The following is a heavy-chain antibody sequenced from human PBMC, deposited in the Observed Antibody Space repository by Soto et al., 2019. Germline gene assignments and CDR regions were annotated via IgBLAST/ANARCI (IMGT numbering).Heavy chain of an antibody. Sequence: EVQLVESGGDLVQPGGSLRLSCAASGFTFGRDWMHWVRQAPGKGLEWVSRVNTDETTTNYADSVRGRFAISRDNAKNTFYLQMNSLSVEDTAIYFCARGAKGNYYQDSWGQGTLVTVSP. V-gene: IGHV3-74*01. CDR1: GFTFGRDW. D-gene: IGHD1-26*01. CDR2: VNTDETTT. J-gene: IGHJ4*02. CDR3: ARGAKGNYYQDS.